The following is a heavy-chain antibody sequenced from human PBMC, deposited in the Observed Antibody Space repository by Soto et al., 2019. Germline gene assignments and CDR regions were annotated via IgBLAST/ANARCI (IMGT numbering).Heavy chain of an antibody. CDR3: TTDIMTMVRGVIIDGFDY. Sequence: DVQLVESGGGLVKPGGSLRLSCAASGFTFSNACMSWVRQAPGKGLEWVGRSKSKTDGGTTDYAAPVKGRFTISRDDSKNTLYRQMNSLKTEDTAVYYCTTDIMTMVRGVIIDGFDYWGQGTLVTVSS. CDR2: SKSKTDGGTT. V-gene: IGHV3-15*01. J-gene: IGHJ4*02. D-gene: IGHD3-10*01. CDR1: GFTFSNAC.